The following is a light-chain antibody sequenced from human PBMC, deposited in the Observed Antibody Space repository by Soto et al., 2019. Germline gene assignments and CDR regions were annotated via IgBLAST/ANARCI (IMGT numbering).Light chain of an antibody. V-gene: IGLV1-47*01. Sequence: QSVLTQPPSASGTPGQRVTISCSGSSSNIGSNYVYWYQQLPGTAPKLLIYRNNQRPSGVPDRFSGSKSGTSASLAISGLRSEDEADYYCAASDVFGTGTKLTVL. CDR2: RNN. CDR1: SSNIGSNY. J-gene: IGLJ1*01. CDR3: AASDV.